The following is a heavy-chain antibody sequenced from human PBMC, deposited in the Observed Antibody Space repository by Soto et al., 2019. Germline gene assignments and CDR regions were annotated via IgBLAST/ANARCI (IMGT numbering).Heavy chain of an antibody. CDR2: IYYSGST. CDR1: GGSISSYY. V-gene: IGHV4-59*01. CDR3: AQGKYPEHPCDY. D-gene: IGHD3-10*01. Sequence: PSETLSLTCTVSGGSISSYYWSWIRQPPGKGLEWIGYIYYSGSTNYNPSLKSRVTISVDTSKNQFSLKLSSVTAADTAVYYCAQGKYPEHPCDYWGQGTLVTVSS. J-gene: IGHJ4*02.